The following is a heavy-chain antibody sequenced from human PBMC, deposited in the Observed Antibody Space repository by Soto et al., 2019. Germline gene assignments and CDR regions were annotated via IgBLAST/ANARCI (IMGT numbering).Heavy chain of an antibody. CDR2: ISGSGGST. Sequence: GGSLRLSCAASGFTFSSYAMSWVRQAPGKGLEWVSAISGSGGSTYYADSVKGRFTISRDNSKNTLYLQMNSLRAEDTAVYYCATARLIPGKLVPAAPAYYYYGMDVWGQGTTVTVSS. J-gene: IGHJ6*02. D-gene: IGHD2-2*01. CDR3: ATARLIPGKLVPAAPAYYYYGMDV. V-gene: IGHV3-23*01. CDR1: GFTFSSYA.